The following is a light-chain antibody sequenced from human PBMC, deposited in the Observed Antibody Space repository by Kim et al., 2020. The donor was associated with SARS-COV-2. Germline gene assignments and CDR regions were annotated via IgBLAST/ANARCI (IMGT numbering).Light chain of an antibody. Sequence: EIVMTQSPAALSVSPGERATLSCRASQSVSTNLAWYQQKPGQAPRLLIYGASTRVTGTPATFSGSGSGTEFTLTISSLQSEDFAIYYCQQYNYWPPTFGQWTRLEIK. CDR2: GAS. CDR1: QSVSTN. CDR3: QQYNYWPPT. V-gene: IGKV3-15*01. J-gene: IGKJ5*01.